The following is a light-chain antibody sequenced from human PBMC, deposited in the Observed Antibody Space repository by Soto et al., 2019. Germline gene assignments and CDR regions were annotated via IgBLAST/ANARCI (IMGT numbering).Light chain of an antibody. Sequence: DIQMTQSPSTLSASVGHRLTITCRASQSVSWWLAWYQQKPGKAPKLLIYDASTLESGVPSRFSGSGSGTEFTLTISSLQPDDVATYYCQQYNNFRWTFGQGTKVEIK. CDR2: DAS. CDR1: QSVSWW. CDR3: QQYNNFRWT. J-gene: IGKJ1*01. V-gene: IGKV1-5*01.